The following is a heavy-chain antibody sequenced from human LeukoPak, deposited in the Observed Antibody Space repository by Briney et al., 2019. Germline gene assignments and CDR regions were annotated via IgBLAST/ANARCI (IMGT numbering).Heavy chain of an antibody. J-gene: IGHJ4*02. V-gene: IGHV1-69*13. CDR3: ARALSYSSGWYFDY. D-gene: IGHD6-19*01. CDR1: GGTFSTYP. CDR2: IIPIFGTA. Sequence: SVKVSCKASGGTFSTYPISWVRQAPGQGLEWMGGIIPIFGTAKYAQKFQGRVTITADESTSTAYMELSSLRSEDTAVYYCARALSYSSGWYFDYWGQGTLVTVSS.